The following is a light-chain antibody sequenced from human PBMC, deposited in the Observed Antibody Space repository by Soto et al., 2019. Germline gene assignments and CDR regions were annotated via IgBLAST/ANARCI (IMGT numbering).Light chain of an antibody. CDR2: GAS. J-gene: IGKJ1*01. Sequence: EIVMTQSPATLSVSPGERATLSCRASQSVSSNLAWYQQKPGQAPRLLIYGASTRATGIPARFSGSGSGTEFTLTISSLQSEDFAVYYCQQYNKWPPNTFGQGTKVEIK. CDR1: QSVSSN. CDR3: QQYNKWPPNT. V-gene: IGKV3-15*01.